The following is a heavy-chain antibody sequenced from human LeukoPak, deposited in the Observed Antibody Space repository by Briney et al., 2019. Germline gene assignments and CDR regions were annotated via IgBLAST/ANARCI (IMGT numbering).Heavy chain of an antibody. D-gene: IGHD3-22*01. V-gene: IGHV1-69*04. CDR2: IIPTLGIG. CDR1: GGTFSSYT. J-gene: IGHJ4*02. CDR3: ARDRGDYYDSSGYYYVSY. Sequence: SVKVSCKASGGTFSSYTISWVRQAPGQGLEWMGRIIPTLGIGNYAQKFQGRVTITADKSTSIAYMELSSLRSEDTAVYYCARDRGDYYDSSGYYYVSYWGQGTLVTVSS.